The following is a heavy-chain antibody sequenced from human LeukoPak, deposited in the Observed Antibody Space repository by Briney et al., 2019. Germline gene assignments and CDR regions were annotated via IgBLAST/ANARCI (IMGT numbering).Heavy chain of an antibody. J-gene: IGHJ4*02. Sequence: ASVKVSCKASGYTFTGYYMHWVRQAPGQGLEWMGWINPNSGGTNYAQKFQGRVTMTRDTSISTAYMELSRLRSDDTAVYYCARANTRFGSGSHDYWGQGTLVTVSS. CDR2: INPNSGGT. V-gene: IGHV1-2*02. D-gene: IGHD3-10*01. CDR3: ARANTRFGSGSHDY. CDR1: GYTFTGYY.